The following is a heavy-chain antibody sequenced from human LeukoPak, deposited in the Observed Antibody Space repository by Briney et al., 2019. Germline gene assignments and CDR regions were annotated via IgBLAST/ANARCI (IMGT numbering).Heavy chain of an antibody. J-gene: IGHJ4*02. V-gene: IGHV3-9*01. CDR1: GFTFDDYA. Sequence: GGSLRLSCVASGFTFDDYAIHWVRQAPGKGLQWVSGISWNSGSIGYADSVKGRFTISRDNAKNSLYLQMNSLRAEDTAFYYCAKAYSSSGGSSDYWGQGTLVTVSS. D-gene: IGHD2-2*01. CDR2: ISWNSGSI. CDR3: AKAYSSSGGSSDY.